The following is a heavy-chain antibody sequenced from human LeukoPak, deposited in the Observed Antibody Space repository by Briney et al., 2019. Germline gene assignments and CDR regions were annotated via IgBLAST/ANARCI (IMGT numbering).Heavy chain of an antibody. V-gene: IGHV4-39*07. CDR2: IYYSGST. CDR3: ARLLSYYDFWSGYYGLGTWFDP. Sequence: SETLSLTCTVSGGSISSSSYYWGWIRQPPGKGLEWIGSIYYSGSTYYNPSLKSRVTISVDTSKNQFSLKLSSVTAADTAVYYCARLLSYYDFWSGYYGLGTWFDPWGQGTLVTVSS. J-gene: IGHJ5*02. D-gene: IGHD3-3*01. CDR1: GGSISSSSYY.